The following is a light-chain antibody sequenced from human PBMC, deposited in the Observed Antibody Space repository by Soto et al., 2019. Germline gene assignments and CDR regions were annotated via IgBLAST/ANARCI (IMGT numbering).Light chain of an antibody. CDR2: EGN. CDR1: SSDVESYKL. V-gene: IGLV2-23*01. CDR3: CSYVGSTTFYV. J-gene: IGLJ1*01. Sequence: QSVLTQPASVSESPGQSITISCTGTSSDVESYKLVSWYQQHPDKAPKLIIYEGNKRPSGVSNRFSGSKSGNTASLTISGLQAEDDADYYCCSYVGSTTFYVFGTGTKVTVL.